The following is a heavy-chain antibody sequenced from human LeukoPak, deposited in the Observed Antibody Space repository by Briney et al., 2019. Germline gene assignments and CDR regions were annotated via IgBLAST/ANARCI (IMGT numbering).Heavy chain of an antibody. CDR2: VKSKTNGGTI. CDR1: GFTFSNAW. J-gene: IGHJ6*02. Sequence: GGSLRLSCAASGFTFSNAWLNWVRQAPGKGLEWVGRVKSKTNGGTIEYAAPVKGRFIISRDDSKNTLYLQMNSLKAEDSGIYYCNSPHGRPVGMDVWGQGTTVTVSS. CDR3: NSPHGRPVGMDV. V-gene: IGHV3-15*01.